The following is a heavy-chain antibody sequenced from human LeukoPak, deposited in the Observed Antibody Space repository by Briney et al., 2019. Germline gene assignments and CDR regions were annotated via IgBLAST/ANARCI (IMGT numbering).Heavy chain of an antibody. CDR2: ISPTSGGT. V-gene: IGHV1-2*02. J-gene: IGHJ4*02. Sequence: ASVKVSCKASGYTFTGYYMHWVRQAPGQGLEWMGWISPTSGGTNYAQKFQGRVTMTRDTSISTAYMELSRLRSDDTAVYYCARGIAARDFDYWGQGTLVTVSS. D-gene: IGHD6-6*01. CDR3: ARGIAARDFDY. CDR1: GYTFTGYY.